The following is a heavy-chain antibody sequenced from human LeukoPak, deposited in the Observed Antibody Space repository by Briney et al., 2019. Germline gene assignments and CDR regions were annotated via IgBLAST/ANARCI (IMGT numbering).Heavy chain of an antibody. V-gene: IGHV3-74*01. CDR3: PREATGEFDY. D-gene: IGHD5-24*01. Sequence: GGSLRLSCAASGFTFSSYWMHWVRQAPGKGLVWVSRISTDGSSTSYADSVKGRFTISRDNAKNTLYVQMNSLRADDTAVYYCPREATGEFDYWGRGTLVTVSS. CDR2: ISTDGSST. CDR1: GFTFSSYW. J-gene: IGHJ4*02.